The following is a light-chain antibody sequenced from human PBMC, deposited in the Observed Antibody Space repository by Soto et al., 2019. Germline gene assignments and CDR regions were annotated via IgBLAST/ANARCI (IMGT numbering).Light chain of an antibody. CDR3: QQYGTTPLT. CDR1: HNVATNY. Sequence: EIVLTQFPGTLSLSPGDRATLSCRASHNVATNYLAWYQQKPGQAPRLLLYGASNRATGIPDRFSGTGSGTDVSLTISRREPEDFSVYFCQQYGTTPLTFGEGTKVEIK. CDR2: GAS. J-gene: IGKJ4*01. V-gene: IGKV3-20*01.